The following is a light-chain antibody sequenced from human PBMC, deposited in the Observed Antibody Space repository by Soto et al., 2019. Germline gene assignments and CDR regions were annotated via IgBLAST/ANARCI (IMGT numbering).Light chain of an antibody. CDR2: DVS. V-gene: IGKV3-11*01. Sequence: EIVLTQSPATLSLSPRARATLSCRASQSVGNFLTWYQQKPGQAPSLLISDVSKRATGIPARFSGSGSGTDFTLTIMKLEPEDFAVYYCQHRATWPPSVTFGGGT. CDR3: QHRATWPPSVT. CDR1: QSVGNF. J-gene: IGKJ4*01.